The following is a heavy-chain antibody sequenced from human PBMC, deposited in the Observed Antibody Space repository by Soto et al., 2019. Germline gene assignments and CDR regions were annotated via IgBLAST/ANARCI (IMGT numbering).Heavy chain of an antibody. CDR2: MNPNSGKA. CDR1: GYTFTSHN. D-gene: IGHD1-26*01. V-gene: IGHV1-8*01. CDR3: ARRMSSSHSYYYVAV. Sequence: QVQLVQSGAEVKKPGASVKVSCKASGYTFTSHNIVWVRQASGQELEWVGGMNPNSGKADYAQKFPSRITKTRDTPVSTAYMELSSLRSEDTAVYYCARRMSSSHSYYYVAVWGKGTTVTVSS. J-gene: IGHJ6*03.